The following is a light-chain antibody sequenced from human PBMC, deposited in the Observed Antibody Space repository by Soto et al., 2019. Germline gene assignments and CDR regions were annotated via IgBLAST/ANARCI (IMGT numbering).Light chain of an antibody. CDR3: QKYDSSPFT. V-gene: IGKV1-27*01. J-gene: IGKJ3*01. Sequence: DIQMTQSPSSLSTSVGDRVTITCRASQGISNYLAWYQQKPGKVPKLLIYAASTLQLGVPSRFSGSGSWTDFTLTISSLQPEDVATYYCQKYDSSPFTFGPGTKVDIK. CDR1: QGISNY. CDR2: AAS.